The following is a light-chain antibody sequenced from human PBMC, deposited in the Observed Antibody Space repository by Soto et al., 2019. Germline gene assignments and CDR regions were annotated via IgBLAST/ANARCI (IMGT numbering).Light chain of an antibody. CDR1: HSISSW. CDR3: QQSYSTWT. Sequence: DIQMTQSPSTLSASVGDRVTITCRASHSISSWLAWYQQKPGKAPKLLIYAASSLQSGVPSRFSGSGSGTDFTLTISSLQPEDFATYYCQQSYSTWTFGQGSKVDIK. J-gene: IGKJ1*01. V-gene: IGKV1-39*01. CDR2: AAS.